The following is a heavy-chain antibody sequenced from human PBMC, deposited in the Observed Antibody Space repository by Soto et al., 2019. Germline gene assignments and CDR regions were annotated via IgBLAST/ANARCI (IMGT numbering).Heavy chain of an antibody. J-gene: IGHJ6*02. CDR2: IWFDGSKK. CDR3: ARDRLVPYGYGMDV. CDR1: GFTFRSYG. Sequence: QMQLVESGGGVVQPGRSLRLSCAASGFTFRSYGIHWVRQAPGKGLEWVALIWFDGSKKYYVDSVKGRFAVSRDNSKNTLYLQMNSLRVEYTAVYYCARDRLVPYGYGMDVWGQGTTVTVSS. D-gene: IGHD2-2*01. V-gene: IGHV3-33*01.